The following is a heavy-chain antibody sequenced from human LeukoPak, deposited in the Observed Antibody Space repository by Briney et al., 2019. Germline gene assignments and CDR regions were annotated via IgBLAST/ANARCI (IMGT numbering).Heavy chain of an antibody. CDR1: GGSISSGGCY. CDR2: IYYSGST. J-gene: IGHJ6*03. CDR3: ARLSVIVGAALEYYYYYMDV. V-gene: IGHV4-31*03. Sequence: PSETLSLTCTVSGGSISSGGCYWSWIRQHPGKGLEWIGYIYYSGSTYYNPSLKSRVTISADKSKNQVSLKLTSVTAADTAVYYCARLSVIVGAALEYYYYYMDVWGQGTTVTVSS. D-gene: IGHD1-26*01.